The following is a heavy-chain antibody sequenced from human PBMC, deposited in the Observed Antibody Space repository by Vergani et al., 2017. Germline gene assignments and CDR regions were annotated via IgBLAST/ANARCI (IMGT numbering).Heavy chain of an antibody. CDR2: IYSGGST. J-gene: IGHJ3*02. D-gene: IGHD6-19*01. Sequence: EVQLVESGGGLVQPGGSLRLSCAASGFTVSSNYMSWVRQAPGKGLEWVSVIYSGGSTYYADSVKGRFTISRDNSKNTLYLQMNSLRAEDTAVYYCATARYGSGWDTDAFDIWGQGTMVTVSS. CDR1: GFTVSSNY. V-gene: IGHV3-66*01. CDR3: ATARYGSGWDTDAFDI.